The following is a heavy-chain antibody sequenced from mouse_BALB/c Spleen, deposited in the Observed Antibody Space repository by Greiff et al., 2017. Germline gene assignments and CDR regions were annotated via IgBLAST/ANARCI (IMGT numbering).Heavy chain of an antibody. Sequence: VQLQQSGPGLVAPSQSLSITCTVSGFSLTSYCVHWVRQPPGKGLEWLGVIWAGGSTNYNSALMSRLIISNDNSKSQVFLKMNSLQTDDTAMYYCARVMVTTLYYYAMDYWGQGTSVTVSS. CDR2: IWAGGST. J-gene: IGHJ4*01. CDR1: GFSLTSYC. V-gene: IGHV2-9*02. D-gene: IGHD2-1*01. CDR3: ARVMVTTLYYYAMDY.